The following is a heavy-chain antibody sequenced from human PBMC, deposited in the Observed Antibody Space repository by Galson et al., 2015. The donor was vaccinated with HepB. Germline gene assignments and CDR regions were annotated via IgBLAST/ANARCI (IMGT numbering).Heavy chain of an antibody. V-gene: IGHV3-33*01. CDR1: GFTFSSYG. CDR2: IWYDGSNK. CDR3: ARDSTIFGVIHTAGYFDY. D-gene: IGHD3-3*01. J-gene: IGHJ4*02. Sequence: SLRLSCAASGFTFSSYGMHWVRQAPGRGLEWVAVIWYDGSNKYYADSVKGRFTISRDNSKNTLYLQMNSLRAEDTAVYYCARDSTIFGVIHTAGYFDYWGQGTLVTVSS.